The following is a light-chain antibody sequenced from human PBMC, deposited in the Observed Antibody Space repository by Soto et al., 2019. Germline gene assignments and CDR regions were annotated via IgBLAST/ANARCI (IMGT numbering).Light chain of an antibody. J-gene: IGLJ2*01. CDR2: EVS. Sequence: QSALTQPPSASGSPGQSVTISCTGTSSDVGGYNYVSWYQQHPGKAPKVMIYEVSKRPSGVPDRFSGSKSGNTASLTVSGLQAEDEADYYCSSYAGSNFVFGGWTKLTVL. V-gene: IGLV2-8*01. CDR3: SSYAGSNFV. CDR1: SSDVGGYNY.